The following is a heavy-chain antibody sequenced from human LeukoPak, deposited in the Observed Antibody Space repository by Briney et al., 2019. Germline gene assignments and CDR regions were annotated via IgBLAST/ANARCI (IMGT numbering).Heavy chain of an antibody. V-gene: IGHV3-48*01. D-gene: IGHD1-26*01. CDR2: ISGTGTTT. Sequence: GGSLRLSCAASGFAFSNFNMNWVRQAPGKGLEWVSYISGTGTTTYYADSVKGRFTISRDIAPNSLYLQMNGLRAEDTAVYYCARSGSYRLDYWGQGTLVTVSS. J-gene: IGHJ4*02. CDR1: GFAFSNFN. CDR3: ARSGSYRLDY.